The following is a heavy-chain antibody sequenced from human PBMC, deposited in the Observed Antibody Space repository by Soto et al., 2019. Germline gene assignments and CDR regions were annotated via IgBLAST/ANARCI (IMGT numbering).Heavy chain of an antibody. D-gene: IGHD3-10*01. V-gene: IGHV1-2*04. CDR3: ARVGSSAGLYGMDV. CDR2: INPNSGGT. J-gene: IGHJ6*02. CDR1: GYTFTGYY. Sequence: ASVKVSCKASGYTFTGYYMHWVRQAPGQGLEWVGWINPNSGGTNYAQKFQGWVTMTRDTSISTAYMELSRLRSDDTAVYYCARVGSSAGLYGMDVWGQGTTVTVSS.